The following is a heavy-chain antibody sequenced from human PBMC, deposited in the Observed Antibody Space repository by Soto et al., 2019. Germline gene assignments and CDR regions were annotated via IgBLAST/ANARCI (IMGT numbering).Heavy chain of an antibody. D-gene: IGHD6-19*01. Sequence: EVQLLESGGGLVKPGGSLRLSCAASGFTFSNCAMRWVRQAPGKGLEWVSGISGSGDATWFADSVKGRFTISRDNSKNTPYLQMSTLRAEDTAVYYCAKDEGQAVPGPLGYWGQGTLVIVSS. J-gene: IGHJ4*02. V-gene: IGHV3-23*01. CDR2: ISGSGDAT. CDR3: AKDEGQAVPGPLGY. CDR1: GFTFSNCA.